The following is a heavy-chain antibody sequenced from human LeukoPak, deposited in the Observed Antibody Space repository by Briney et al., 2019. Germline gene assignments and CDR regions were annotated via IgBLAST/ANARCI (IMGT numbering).Heavy chain of an antibody. CDR1: GFTFSSYS. V-gene: IGHV3-21*01. D-gene: IGHD6-19*01. Sequence: PGGFLRLSCAASGFTFSSYSMNWVRQAPGKGLEWVSSISSSSSYIYYADSVKGRFTISRDNAKNSLYLQMNSLRAEDTAVYYCGKDQASGWPPRGFDYWGQGTLVTVSS. CDR2: ISSSSSYI. J-gene: IGHJ4*02. CDR3: GKDQASGWPPRGFDY.